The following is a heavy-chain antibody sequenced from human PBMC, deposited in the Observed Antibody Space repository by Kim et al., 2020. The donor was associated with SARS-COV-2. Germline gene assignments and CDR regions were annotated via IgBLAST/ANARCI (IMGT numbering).Heavy chain of an antibody. D-gene: IGHD3-22*01. J-gene: IGHJ4*02. CDR3: AKDGGNYYDSSGYIYYFDY. V-gene: IGHV3-23*01. Sequence: GRFTISRDKSKNTLYLQMNSLRAEDTAVYYCAKDGGNYYDSSGYIYYFDYWGQGTLVTVSS.